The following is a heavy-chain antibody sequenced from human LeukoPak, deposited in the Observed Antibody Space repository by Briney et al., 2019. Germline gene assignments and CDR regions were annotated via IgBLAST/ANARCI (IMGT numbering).Heavy chain of an antibody. Sequence: SVKVSCKASGGTFSSYAISWVRQAPGQGLEWMGGIIPIFGTANYAQKFQGRVTITTDESTSTAYMELSSLRSEDTAVYYCASSRPRLGRPRNWFDPWGQGTLVTVSS. D-gene: IGHD3-16*01. V-gene: IGHV1-69*05. J-gene: IGHJ5*02. CDR2: IIPIFGTA. CDR3: ASSRPRLGRPRNWFDP. CDR1: GGTFSSYA.